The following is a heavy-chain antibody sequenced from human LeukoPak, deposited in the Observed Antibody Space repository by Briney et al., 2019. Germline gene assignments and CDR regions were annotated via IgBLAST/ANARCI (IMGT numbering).Heavy chain of an antibody. CDR1: GGSISSYY. CDR3: ARRFNAFDI. Sequence: SETLSLTCTVSGGSISSYYWSWIRQPPGKGLEWIGYIYTSGSTNYNPSLKSRVTISVDTSKNQFSLKLSSVTAADTAVYYCARRFNAFDIWGQGTIVTVSS. D-gene: IGHD3-16*01. V-gene: IGHV4-4*09. CDR2: IYTSGST. J-gene: IGHJ3*02.